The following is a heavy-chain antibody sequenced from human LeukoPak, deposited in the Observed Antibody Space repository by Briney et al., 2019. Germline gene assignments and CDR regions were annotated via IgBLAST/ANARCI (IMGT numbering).Heavy chain of an antibody. CDR2: IWNDGSNK. CDR3: AREGNYDILTGLYNYYYYGMDV. Sequence: GRSLRLSCAASGFTFSSYGMHWVRQAPGKGLEWEAIIWNDGSNKYYVDSVKGRFTISIDNSKNTLYLQMNSLRAEDTAVYYCAREGNYDILTGLYNYYYYGMDVWGQGTTVTVSS. V-gene: IGHV3-33*01. CDR1: GFTFSSYG. D-gene: IGHD3-9*01. J-gene: IGHJ6*02.